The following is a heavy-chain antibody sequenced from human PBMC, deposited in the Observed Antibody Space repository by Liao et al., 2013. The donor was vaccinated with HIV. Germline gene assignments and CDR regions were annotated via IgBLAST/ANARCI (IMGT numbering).Heavy chain of an antibody. J-gene: IGHJ6*03. D-gene: IGHD5-18*01. CDR2: IYTSGST. V-gene: IGHV4-4*07. CDR3: ARDKRYSYGSRFDYYYMDV. CDR1: GGSISSYY. Sequence: QVQLQESGPGLVKPSETLSLTCTVSGGSISSYYWSWIRQPAGKGLEWIGRIYTSGSTNYNPSLKSRVTMSVDTSKNQFSLKLSSVTAADTAVYYCARDKRYSYGSRFDYYYMDVWGKGTTVTVSS.